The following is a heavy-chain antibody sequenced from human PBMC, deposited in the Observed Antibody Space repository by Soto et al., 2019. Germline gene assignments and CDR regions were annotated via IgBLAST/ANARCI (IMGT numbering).Heavy chain of an antibody. Sequence: ASVKVSCKSSGFTFTSYAIHWLRQAPGQRPQWMGWINGGSGNTKYSQDFQGRVTFTRDTFATTAYLELSSLRSEDTAVYYCARVPPWGNSAGDYYIQHYDTWGQGTPVTVSS. V-gene: IGHV1-3*01. J-gene: IGHJ5*02. CDR3: ARVPPWGNSAGDYYIQHYDT. D-gene: IGHD3-10*01. CDR1: GFTFTSYA. CDR2: INGGSGNT.